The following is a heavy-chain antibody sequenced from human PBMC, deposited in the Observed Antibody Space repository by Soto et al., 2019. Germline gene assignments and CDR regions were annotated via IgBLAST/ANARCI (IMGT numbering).Heavy chain of an antibody. CDR1: GFTFTRYS. J-gene: IGHJ4*02. CDR3: ARESEDLTSNFDY. CDR2: ISSTTNYI. V-gene: IGHV3-21*06. Sequence: GESLKISCAASGFTFTRYSMNWVRQAPGKGLKWVSSISSTTNYIYYGDSMKGRFTISRDNAKNSLYLEMNSLRAEDTAVYYCARESEDLTSNFDYWGQGTLVTVSS.